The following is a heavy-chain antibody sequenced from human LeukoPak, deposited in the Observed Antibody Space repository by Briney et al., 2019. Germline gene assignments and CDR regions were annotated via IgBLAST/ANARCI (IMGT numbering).Heavy chain of an antibody. D-gene: IGHD3-10*01. V-gene: IGHV1-2*04. CDR3: ARDRNRGYGSGSSPLGY. CDR2: INPNSGGT. J-gene: IGHJ4*02. Sequence: ASVKVSCKASGYTFTGYYMHWVRQAPGQGLERMGWINPNSGGTNYAQKFQGWVTMTRDTSISTAYMELSRLRSDDTAVYYCARDRNRGYGSGSSPLGYWGQGTLVTVSS. CDR1: GYTFTGYY.